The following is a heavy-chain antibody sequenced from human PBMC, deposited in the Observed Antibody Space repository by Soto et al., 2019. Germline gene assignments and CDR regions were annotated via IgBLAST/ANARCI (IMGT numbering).Heavy chain of an antibody. CDR1: ADSFSSYY. J-gene: IGHJ4*01. V-gene: IGHV4-59*01. CDR2: IHYSGAT. CDR3: ARALSMVRGAASYYFDY. D-gene: IGHD3-10*01. Sequence: SETLSLTCTVSADSFSSYYWSWIRQSPGKGLEWIGYIHYSGATNYNPSLKSRVTMYLDTSKKKFSLRLSSVTAADTAVYYCARALSMVRGAASYYFDYWGHGTRVTV.